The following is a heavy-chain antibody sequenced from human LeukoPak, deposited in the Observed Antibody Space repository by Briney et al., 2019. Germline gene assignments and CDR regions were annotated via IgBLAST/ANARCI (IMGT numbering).Heavy chain of an antibody. V-gene: IGHV3-7*04. CDR3: ARGIEEWLYLYY. D-gene: IGHD3-3*01. J-gene: IGHJ4*02. CDR2: MNRDGSEK. Sequence: GGSLRLSCAASVFTFAPYWMTWVRQAPGKGLEYVATMNRDGSEKYYVDSARGRFNISRDNSKNSLYLQMDSLRAEDTAVYYCARGIEEWLYLYYWGQGALVTVAS. CDR1: VFTFAPYW.